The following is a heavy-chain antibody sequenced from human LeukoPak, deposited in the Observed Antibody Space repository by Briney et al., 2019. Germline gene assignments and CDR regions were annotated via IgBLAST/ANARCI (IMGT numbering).Heavy chain of an antibody. CDR2: IYENGGTT. J-gene: IGHJ4*02. D-gene: IGHD7-27*01. V-gene: IGHV3-23*01. CDR3: AKDGGLWVSAHWGDS. Sequence: GRSLRLSCVGSGFTFRSHAMSWVRQAPEKGLEFVSGIYENGGTTYYADSVKGRFSISRDNSKNTLYLQMNSLRAEDTAVYYCAKDGGLWVSAHWGDSWGRGTLVTVSS. CDR1: GFTFRSHA.